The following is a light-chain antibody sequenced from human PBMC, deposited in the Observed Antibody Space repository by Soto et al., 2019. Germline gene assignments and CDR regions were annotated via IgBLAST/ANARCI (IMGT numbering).Light chain of an antibody. CDR2: AAS. CDR3: QQYGSSWT. Sequence: EIVLTQSPGTLSLSPGERATLSCRASQSVSSSDLAWLQQKPGQSPRLLIYAASRRAAGVPDRFSGSGSGTDFTLTISKLEPEDCAVYCCQQYGSSWTFGQGTEVEI. CDR1: QSVSSSD. J-gene: IGKJ1*01. V-gene: IGKV3-20*01.